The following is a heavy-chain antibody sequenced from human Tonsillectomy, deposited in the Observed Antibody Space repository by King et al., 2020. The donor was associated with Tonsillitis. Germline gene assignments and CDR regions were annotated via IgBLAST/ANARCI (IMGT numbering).Heavy chain of an antibody. D-gene: IGHD3-3*01. CDR2: IYHSGST. Sequence: QLQESGPGLVKPSGTLSLTCAVSGGSISISKWWSWVRQPPGKGLEWVGEIYHSGSTNYNPSHKSRVTISLDKSKNQFSLKLSSVTATDTAVYYCAVIGGETYDDFWSCRNGMDVWGQGTTVTVSS. V-gene: IGHV4-4*02. J-gene: IGHJ6*02. CDR3: AVIGGETYDDFWSCRNGMDV. CDR1: GGSISISKW.